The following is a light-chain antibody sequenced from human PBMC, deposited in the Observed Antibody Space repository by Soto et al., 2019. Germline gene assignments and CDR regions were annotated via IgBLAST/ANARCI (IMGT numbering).Light chain of an antibody. CDR1: QSVSSIY. J-gene: IGKJ4*01. Sequence: EIVLTQSPGTLSLSPGEIATLSFSASQSVSSIYLAWYQQKPGQAPRLLIYGASSRATGIPDRFSGSGSGTDFTLTISRLEPEDFAVYYCQQYGSSALTFGGGTKVDI. V-gene: IGKV3-20*01. CDR3: QQYGSSALT. CDR2: GAS.